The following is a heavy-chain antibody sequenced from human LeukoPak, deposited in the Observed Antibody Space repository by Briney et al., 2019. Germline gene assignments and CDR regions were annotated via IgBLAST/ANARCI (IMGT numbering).Heavy chain of an antibody. V-gene: IGHV4-38-2*01. CDR1: GYSISSGYY. J-gene: IGHJ3*02. CDR3: ARPYDYGDYVGDAFDI. D-gene: IGHD4-17*01. Sequence: SETLSLTCSVSGYSISSGYYWGWVRQPPGKGLEWIGSIYQSGSTYYNPSLQSRVTISIDTSKNQFSLKLSFVTAADTAVYYCARPYDYGDYVGDAFDIWGQGTMVTVSS. CDR2: IYQSGST.